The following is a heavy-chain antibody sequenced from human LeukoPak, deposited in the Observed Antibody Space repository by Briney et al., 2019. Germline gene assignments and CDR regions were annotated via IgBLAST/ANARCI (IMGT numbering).Heavy chain of an antibody. V-gene: IGHV1-2*02. CDR3: ARVDGDYYFDY. CDR1: GYTFTGYY. J-gene: IGHJ4*02. D-gene: IGHD3-3*01. CDR2: INPNSGGT. Sequence: VASVKVSCKASGYTFTGYYMHWVRQAPGQGLEWMGWINPNSGGTNYAQKFQGRVTMTRDTSISTAYMELSRLRSDDTAAYYCARVDGDYYFDYWGQGTLVTVSS.